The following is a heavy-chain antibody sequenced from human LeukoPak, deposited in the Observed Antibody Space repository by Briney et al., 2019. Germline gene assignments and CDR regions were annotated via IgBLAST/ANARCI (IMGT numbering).Heavy chain of an antibody. CDR1: GGTFSSYA. J-gene: IGHJ6*03. CDR3: ARLEVDQQLVHYYYYYMDV. CDR2: IIPIFGSA. V-gene: IGHV1-69*06. D-gene: IGHD6-13*01. Sequence: ASVKVSCKASGGTFSSYAISWVRQAPGQGLEWVGGIIPIFGSANYAQKFQGRVTITADKSTNTVFMELSSLRSEDTAVYYCARLEVDQQLVHYYYYYMDVWGKGTTVTVSS.